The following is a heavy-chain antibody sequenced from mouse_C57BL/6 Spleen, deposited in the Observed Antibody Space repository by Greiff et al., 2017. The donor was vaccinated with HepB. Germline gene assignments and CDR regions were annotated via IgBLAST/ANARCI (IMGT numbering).Heavy chain of an antibody. CDR3: ASGYYGSSYDYFDY. J-gene: IGHJ2*01. CDR1: GYTFTDYT. D-gene: IGHD1-1*01. CDR2: IYPRDGST. V-gene: IGHV1-78*01. Sequence: VQLQQSDAELVKPGASVKISCKVSGYTFTDYTIHWMKQRPEQGLEWIGYIYPRDGSTKYNEKFKGKATLTADKTSSTAYMQLNSLTSEDSAVYFCASGYYGSSYDYFDYWGQGTTLTVSS.